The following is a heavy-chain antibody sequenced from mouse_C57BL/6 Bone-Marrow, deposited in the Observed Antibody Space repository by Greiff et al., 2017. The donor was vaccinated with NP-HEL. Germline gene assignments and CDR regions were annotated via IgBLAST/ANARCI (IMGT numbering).Heavy chain of an antibody. CDR3: ARYNWYFDV. Sequence: EVHLVESGGGLVQPGGSLSLSCAASGFTFTDYYMSWVRQPPGKALEWLGFIRNKANGHTTEYSASVKGRFTISRDNSQSILYLQMNALRAEDSATYYCARYNWYFDVWGTGTTVTVSS. CDR1: GFTFTDYY. CDR2: IRNKANGHTT. J-gene: IGHJ1*03. V-gene: IGHV7-3*01.